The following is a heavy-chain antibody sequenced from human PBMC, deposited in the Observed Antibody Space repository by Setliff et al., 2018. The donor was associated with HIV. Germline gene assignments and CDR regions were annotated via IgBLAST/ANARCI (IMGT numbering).Heavy chain of an antibody. CDR3: ARVSSTYWYSTFRNYYYHMDV. V-gene: IGHV4-34*01. J-gene: IGHJ6*03. D-gene: IGHD2-8*02. CDR2: INHSGRT. CDR1: GGSFSDNY. Sequence: PSETLSLTCAVYGGSFSDNYWSWIRQSPGKGLEWIGEINHSGRTKYSPSLRSRVSISVDTSKTQFSLTLSSVTAADTAVYYCARVSSTYWYSTFRNYYYHMDVWGKGTTVTVSS.